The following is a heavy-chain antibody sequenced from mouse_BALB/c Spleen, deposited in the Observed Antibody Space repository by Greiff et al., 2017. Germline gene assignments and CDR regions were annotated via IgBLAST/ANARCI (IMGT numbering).Heavy chain of an antibody. CDR2: IWGDGST. CDR1: GFSLTGYG. CDR3: AREGGTRPFAY. Sequence: VQLQQSGPGLVAPSQSLSITCTVSGFSLTGYGVNWVRQPPGKGLEWLGMIWGDGSTDYNSALKSRLSISKDNSKSQVFLKMNSLQTDDTARYYCAREGGTRPFAYWGQGTLVTVSA. D-gene: IGHD3-3*01. J-gene: IGHJ3*01. V-gene: IGHV2-6-7*01.